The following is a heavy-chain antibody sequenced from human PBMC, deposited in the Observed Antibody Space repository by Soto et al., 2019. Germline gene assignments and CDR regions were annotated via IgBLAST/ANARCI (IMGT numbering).Heavy chain of an antibody. D-gene: IGHD3-10*01. Sequence: QVQLVQSGAEVKKPGASVKVSCKASGYTFTGYYMHWVRQAPGQGLEWMGWINPNSGGTNYAQKFQGWVTMTRDTSLSTAYMELSRLRSDDTAVYYCARDARLRYGSGSYPRYFDYWGQGTLVTVSS. V-gene: IGHV1-2*04. CDR2: INPNSGGT. CDR1: GYTFTGYY. CDR3: ARDARLRYGSGSYPRYFDY. J-gene: IGHJ4*02.